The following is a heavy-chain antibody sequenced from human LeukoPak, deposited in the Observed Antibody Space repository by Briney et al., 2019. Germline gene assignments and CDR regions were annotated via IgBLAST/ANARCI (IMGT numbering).Heavy chain of an antibody. V-gene: IGHV3-23*01. Sequence: GGSLRLSCAASGFTFSSCAMSWFRQAPGKGLEWVSTIIDSGNSLYYADSVEGRFTISRDNSKNTLYLQMNSLRAGDTAVYYCAKDPIFSGSYGVFDSWGQGTLVTVSS. CDR3: AKDPIFSGSYGVFDS. J-gene: IGHJ4*02. D-gene: IGHD1-26*01. CDR1: GFTFSSCA. CDR2: IIDSGNSL.